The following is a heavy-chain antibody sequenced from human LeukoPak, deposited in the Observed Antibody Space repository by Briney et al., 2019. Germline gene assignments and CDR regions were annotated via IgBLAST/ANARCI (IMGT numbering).Heavy chain of an antibody. CDR2: IYYSGNT. CDR1: GGSISSYY. CDR3: ARGGAMAGD. V-gene: IGHV4-59*01. D-gene: IGHD2-2*01. Sequence: SETLSLTCTVSGGSISSYYWSWIRQPPGKGLEWIGYIYYSGNTNYNPSLKSRVTISVDTSKNQFSLKLSSVTAADTAVYYCARGGAMAGDWGQGTLVTVSS. J-gene: IGHJ4*02.